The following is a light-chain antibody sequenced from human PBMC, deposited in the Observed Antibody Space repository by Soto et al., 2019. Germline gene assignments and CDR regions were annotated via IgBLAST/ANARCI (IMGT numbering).Light chain of an antibody. Sequence: EIVMTQSPATLSVSPGERATLSCRASQSVSSNLAWYQQKPGQAHRLLSYGASTRATGIPARFSGSGSGTEFTLTISSLQSEDFAVYYCQQYNNWPPITFGQGTRREIK. CDR1: QSVSSN. J-gene: IGKJ5*01. CDR2: GAS. V-gene: IGKV3-15*01. CDR3: QQYNNWPPIT.